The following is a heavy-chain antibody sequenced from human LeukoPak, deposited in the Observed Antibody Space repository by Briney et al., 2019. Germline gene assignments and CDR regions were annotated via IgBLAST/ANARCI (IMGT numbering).Heavy chain of an antibody. CDR2: ICGSGGST. Sequence: GGSLRLSCAASGFTFSSYAMSWVRQAPGKGLEWVSAICGSGGSTYYADSVKGRFTIARDNSKNTLYLQMDSLRAEDTAVYYCAGGLLGCSGGSCYPTDYWGQGTLVIVSS. CDR3: AGGLLGCSGGSCYPTDY. J-gene: IGHJ4*02. CDR1: GFTFSSYA. V-gene: IGHV3-23*01. D-gene: IGHD2-15*01.